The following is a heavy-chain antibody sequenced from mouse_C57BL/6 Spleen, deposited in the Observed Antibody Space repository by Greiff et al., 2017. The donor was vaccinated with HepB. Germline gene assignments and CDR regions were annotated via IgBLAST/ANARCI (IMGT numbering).Heavy chain of an antibody. J-gene: IGHJ4*01. CDR3: TRDYGSSLYYAMDY. D-gene: IGHD1-1*01. CDR1: GYTFTSYW. CDR2: IYPGNSDT. Sequence: EVQVVESGTVLARPGASVKMSCKTSGYTFTSYWMHWVKQRPGQGLEWIGAIYPGNSDTSYNQKFKGKAKLTAVTSASTAYMELSSLTNEDSAVYYCTRDYGSSLYYAMDYWGQGTSVTVSS. V-gene: IGHV1-5*01.